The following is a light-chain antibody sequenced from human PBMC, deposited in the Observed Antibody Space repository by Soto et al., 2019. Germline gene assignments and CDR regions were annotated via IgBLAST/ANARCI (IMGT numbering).Light chain of an antibody. CDR1: SGHSSYI. CDR2: LEGSGSY. J-gene: IGLJ1*01. V-gene: IGLV4-60*03. Sequence: QPVLTQSSSASASLGSSVTLTCTLSSGHSSYIIAWHQQQPGKAPRYLMKLEGSGSYNKGSGVPDRFSGSSSGADRYLTISNLQSEDEADYYCETWDSNTRVFGTGTKVTVL. CDR3: ETWDSNTRV.